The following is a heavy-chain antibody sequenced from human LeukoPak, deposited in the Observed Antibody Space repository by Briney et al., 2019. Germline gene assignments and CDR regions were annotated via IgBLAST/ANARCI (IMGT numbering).Heavy chain of an antibody. Sequence: PGGSLRLSCSASGFTFSNYAMHWVRQAPGKGVEYVSAISVNGGSTYYADSVKGRFTISRDNSKNTLYLQMSSPRAEDTAVYYCVIGIIVDGAFDYWGQGTLVTVSS. D-gene: IGHD3-22*01. V-gene: IGHV3-64D*09. CDR3: VIGIIVDGAFDY. CDR1: GFTFSNYA. J-gene: IGHJ4*02. CDR2: ISVNGGST.